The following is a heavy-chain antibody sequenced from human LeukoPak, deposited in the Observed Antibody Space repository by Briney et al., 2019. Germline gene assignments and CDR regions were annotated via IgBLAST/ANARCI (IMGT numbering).Heavy chain of an antibody. CDR2: IRSKAKSYVP. CDR3: TGALLWFGELANYYYYYGMDV. V-gene: IGHV3-73*01. Sequence: GGSLRLSCAASGFTFSGSAMQWVGQASRKGRQWVGRIRSKAKSYVPASAPSVKGRFTISRDDSKTTAYLQMNSLKTEDTAVYYCTGALLWFGELANYYYYYGMDVRGKGTTVTVSS. D-gene: IGHD3-10*01. CDR1: GFTFSGSA. J-gene: IGHJ6*04.